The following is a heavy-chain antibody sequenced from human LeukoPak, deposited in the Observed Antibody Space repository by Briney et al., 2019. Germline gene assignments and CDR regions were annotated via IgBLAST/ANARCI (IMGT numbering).Heavy chain of an antibody. Sequence: GGSLRFSCAASGFPFSSYAMSWVRQAPGKRLEWVSAISGSGGSTYYADSVKGRFTISRDNYKNTLYLQMNSLRAEDTAVYYCAKQAAAVGGAFDYWGQGTLVSVSS. CDR2: ISGSGGST. V-gene: IGHV3-23*01. CDR1: GFPFSSYA. J-gene: IGHJ4*02. CDR3: AKQAAAVGGAFDY. D-gene: IGHD6-13*01.